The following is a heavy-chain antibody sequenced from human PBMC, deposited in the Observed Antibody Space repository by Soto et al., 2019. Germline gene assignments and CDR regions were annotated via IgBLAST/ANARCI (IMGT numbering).Heavy chain of an antibody. V-gene: IGHV3-53*02. D-gene: IGHD6-6*01. CDR1: GFTVSSHY. CDR3: ATVGHHSSSMYFGY. CDR2: IYSGGST. Sequence: EVQLVETGGGLIQPGGSLRLSCAASGFTVSSHYMSWVRQAPGKGLEWVSLIYSGGSTYYADSMMGRFTISRDNSKNTLYLQMNSLRAEDTAVYYCATVGHHSSSMYFGYWGQGTLVTVSS. J-gene: IGHJ4*02.